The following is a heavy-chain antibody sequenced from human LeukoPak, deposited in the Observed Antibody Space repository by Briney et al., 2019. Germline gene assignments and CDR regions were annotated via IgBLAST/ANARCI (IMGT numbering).Heavy chain of an antibody. CDR3: SSAPRCSSTSCYNLPIDY. J-gene: IGHJ4*02. V-gene: IGHV3-33*01. Sequence: GRSLRLSCAASGFTFSSYGMHWVRQAPGKGLEWVAVIWYDGSNKYYADSVKGRFTISRDNSKNTLYLQMNSLRAEDTAVYYFSSAPRCSSTSCYNLPIDYWGQGTLVTVSS. D-gene: IGHD2-2*01. CDR1: GFTFSSYG. CDR2: IWYDGSNK.